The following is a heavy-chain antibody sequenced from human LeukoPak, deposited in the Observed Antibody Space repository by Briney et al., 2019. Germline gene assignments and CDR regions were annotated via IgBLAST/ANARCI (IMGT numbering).Heavy chain of an antibody. CDR3: ARQGAAAYQTSRLNWFDP. Sequence: SETLSLTCTVSGGSISSGSYYWSWVRQPAGKGLEWIGRIYTSGSTNYNPSLKSRVTISVDTNKNQFSLKLSSVTAADTAVYYCARQGAAAYQTSRLNWFDPWGQGTLVTVSS. D-gene: IGHD6-13*01. J-gene: IGHJ5*02. CDR2: IYTSGST. V-gene: IGHV4-61*02. CDR1: GGSISSGSYY.